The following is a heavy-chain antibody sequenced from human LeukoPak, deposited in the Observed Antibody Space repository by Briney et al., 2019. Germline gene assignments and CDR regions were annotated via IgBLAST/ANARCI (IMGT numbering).Heavy chain of an antibody. CDR3: ARDPDSSSPNWFDP. CDR1: GFTFSSYG. CDR2: IRYDGSNK. D-gene: IGHD6-13*01. Sequence: GGSLRLSCAASGFTFSSYGMHWVRQAPGKGLEWVAFIRYDGSNKYYADSVKGRFTISRDNSKNTLYLQMNSLRAEDTAVYYCARDPDSSSPNWFDPWGQGTLVTVSS. V-gene: IGHV3-30*02. J-gene: IGHJ5*02.